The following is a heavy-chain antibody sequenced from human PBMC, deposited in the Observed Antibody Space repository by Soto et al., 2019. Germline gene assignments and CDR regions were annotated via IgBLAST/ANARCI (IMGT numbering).Heavy chain of an antibody. D-gene: IGHD6-19*01. CDR3: ARDQGSSGWYRNDY. V-gene: IGHV1-3*01. CDR1: GYTFTSYA. Sequence: ASVKVSCKASGYTFTSYAMHWVRQAPGQRLEWMGWINAGNGNTKYSQKFQGRVTITRDTSASTAYMELSSLRSEDTAVYYCARDQGSSGWYRNDYWGQGTLVTVSS. J-gene: IGHJ4*02. CDR2: INAGNGNT.